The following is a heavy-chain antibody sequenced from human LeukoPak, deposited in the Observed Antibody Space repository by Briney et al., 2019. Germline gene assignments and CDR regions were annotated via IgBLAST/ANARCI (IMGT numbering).Heavy chain of an antibody. CDR2: IYYSGST. D-gene: IGHD3-22*01. Sequence: SETLSLTCTVSGGSISGSSYYWGWIRQPPGKGLEWIGSIYYSGSTYYNPSLKSRVTISVDTSKNQFSLKLSSVTAADTAVYYCARGVLYDSSGLNWFDPWGQGTLVTVSS. V-gene: IGHV4-39*07. J-gene: IGHJ5*02. CDR3: ARGVLYDSSGLNWFDP. CDR1: GGSISGSSYY.